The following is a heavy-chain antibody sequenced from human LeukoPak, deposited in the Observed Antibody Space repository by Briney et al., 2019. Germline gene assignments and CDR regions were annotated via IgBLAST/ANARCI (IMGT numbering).Heavy chain of an antibody. D-gene: IGHD3-3*01. CDR3: ARGRLLRRITIFGVVQYYFDY. Sequence: SETLSLTCAVYGGSFSGYYWSWIRQPPGKGLEWIGEINHSGCTNYNPSLKSRVTISVDTSKNQFSLKLSSVTAADTAAYYCARGRLLRRITIFGVVQYYFDYWGQGTLVTVSS. CDR2: INHSGCT. J-gene: IGHJ4*02. CDR1: GGSFSGYY. V-gene: IGHV4-34*01.